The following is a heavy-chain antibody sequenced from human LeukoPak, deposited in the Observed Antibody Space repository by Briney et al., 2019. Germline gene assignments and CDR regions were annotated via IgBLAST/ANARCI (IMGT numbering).Heavy chain of an antibody. CDR2: ISAYNGNT. J-gene: IGHJ5*02. V-gene: IGHV1-18*01. CDR3: ARDSPVLYYYGSGSYTNWFDP. D-gene: IGHD3-10*01. CDR1: GYTFTSYG. Sequence: ASVKVSCKASGYTFTSYGISWVRQAPGQGLEWMGWISAYNGNTNYAQKLQGRVTMTTDTSTSTAYIELRSLRSDDTAVYYCARDSPVLYYYGSGSYTNWFDPWGQGTLVTVSS.